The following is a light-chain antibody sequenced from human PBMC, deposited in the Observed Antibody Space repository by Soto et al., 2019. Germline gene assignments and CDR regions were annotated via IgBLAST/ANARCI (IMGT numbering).Light chain of an antibody. Sequence: EIQMTQSPSSLSASVGDRVTITYRASQSISSYLNWYQQKPGKAPKLLIYAAASLQSGVPSRFSGSGSGTDFTLTISSLQPEDFATYYCQQSYSTPYTFGQGTKLEIK. V-gene: IGKV1-39*01. CDR2: AAA. CDR3: QQSYSTPYT. CDR1: QSISSY. J-gene: IGKJ2*01.